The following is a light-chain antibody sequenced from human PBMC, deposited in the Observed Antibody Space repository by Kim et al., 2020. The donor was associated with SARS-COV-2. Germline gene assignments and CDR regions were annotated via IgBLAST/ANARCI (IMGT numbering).Light chain of an antibody. CDR2: AAS. CDR1: QGIRYW. CDR3: QQANSFPYT. J-gene: IGKJ2*01. Sequence: DIQMTQSPFSVSASVGDRVTITCRASQGIRYWLSWYQQKPGKAPKPLIYAASNLQSGVPSRFSGSGSGTDFTLTISSLQPEDFATYYCQQANSFPYTFGLGTKLEIK. V-gene: IGKV1-12*01.